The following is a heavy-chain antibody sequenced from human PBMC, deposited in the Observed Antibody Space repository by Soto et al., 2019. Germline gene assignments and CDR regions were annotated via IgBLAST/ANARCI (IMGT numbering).Heavy chain of an antibody. CDR3: AKDHVTYGPNWNDS. CDR1: GFTFSIHA. J-gene: IGHJ4*02. Sequence: GGSLRLSCAASGFTFSIHAMSWVRQTPGKGLEWVSTLSGSGGTTYYADSVKGQFTISRDNSKSTLYLQMNSLRAEDTAVYYYAKDHVTYGPNWNDSWGQGTLVTVAT. V-gene: IGHV3-23*01. CDR2: LSGSGGTT. D-gene: IGHD1-20*01.